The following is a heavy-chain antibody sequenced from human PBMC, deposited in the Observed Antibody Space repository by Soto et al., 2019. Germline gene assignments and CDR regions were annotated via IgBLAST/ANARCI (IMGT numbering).Heavy chain of an antibody. Sequence: QVQLVQSGAEVKKPGASVKVSCKASGYTFTSFGISWVRQAPGQGLEWMAWISGYNGNTNYAQKFQGRVAMTTDTSKNTADMELRSLRSDDTAVYYCARAGYFEYFQHWGQGTLVTVSS. CDR1: GYTFTSFG. CDR2: ISGYNGNT. V-gene: IGHV1-18*01. J-gene: IGHJ1*01. CDR3: ARAGYFEYFQH. D-gene: IGHD5-18*01.